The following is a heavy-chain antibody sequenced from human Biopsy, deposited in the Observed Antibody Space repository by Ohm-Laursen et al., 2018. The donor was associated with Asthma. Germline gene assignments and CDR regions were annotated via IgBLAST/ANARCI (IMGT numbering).Heavy chain of an antibody. D-gene: IGHD3-3*01. J-gene: IGHJ4*02. Sequence: SLRLSCSASVFTLSSYRMHWVRQAPGKAMEWVAVMSYDGRNKYYADSVKGRFTISRDNYKNTLNLQMNSLRAEETAVYYCASQSSGPDFWSGYYYFDYWGQGTLVTVSS. CDR1: VFTLSSYR. V-gene: IGHV3-30*03. CDR2: MSYDGRNK. CDR3: ASQSSGPDFWSGYYYFDY.